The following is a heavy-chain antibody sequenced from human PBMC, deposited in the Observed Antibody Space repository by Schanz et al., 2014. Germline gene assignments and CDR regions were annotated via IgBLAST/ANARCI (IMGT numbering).Heavy chain of an antibody. CDR2: IHSTGGTT. J-gene: IGHJ6*02. V-gene: IGHV1-46*01. CDR1: EYTFTRHY. Sequence: QVQWVQSGADVKKPGTAVKVSCKASEYTFTRHYMHWVRQAPGQGLEWMGIIHSTGGTTSHAQKFPGRVPMTRDTSPSTVYMELSRLRSEDTAVYYCASALTTWGGMDVWGQGTTVTVSS. D-gene: IGHD4-4*01. CDR3: ASALTTWGGMDV.